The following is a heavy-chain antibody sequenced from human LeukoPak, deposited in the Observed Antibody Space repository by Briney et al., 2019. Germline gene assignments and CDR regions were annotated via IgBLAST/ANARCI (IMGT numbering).Heavy chain of an antibody. D-gene: IGHD3-10*01. CDR1: GVSFSNCW. Sequence: GGSLRLSCAASGVSFSNCWMHWVRQAPGKGLLWVSRINNDGSYTSYADSVKGRFTISRDNAKNTLNLQMNSLRAEDTAVYYCARVSGLGTNEYYQYWGQGTLVTVHS. CDR3: ARVSGLGTNEYYQY. J-gene: IGHJ1*01. CDR2: INNDGSYT. V-gene: IGHV3-74*01.